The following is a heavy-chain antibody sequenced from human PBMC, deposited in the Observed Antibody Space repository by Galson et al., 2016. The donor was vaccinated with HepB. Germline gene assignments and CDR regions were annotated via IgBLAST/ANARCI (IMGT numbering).Heavy chain of an antibody. CDR3: ARRAVSNRAPEFDS. Sequence: SETLSLTCSVSGGSINSNNYYWAWIRRPPGKGLEWIGTIYYTGSTYYKPSLKSRVTISVDTSKNQFSLKLRSVTAADTAVYFCARRAVSNRAPEFDSWGQGTLVTVSS. CDR2: IYYTGST. CDR1: GGSINSNNYY. D-gene: IGHD1-14*01. V-gene: IGHV4-39*01. J-gene: IGHJ4*02.